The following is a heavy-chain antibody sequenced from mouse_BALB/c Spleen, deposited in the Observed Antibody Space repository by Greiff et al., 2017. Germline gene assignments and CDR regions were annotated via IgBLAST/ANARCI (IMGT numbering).Heavy chain of an antibody. Sequence: VQLQQSGPELVKPGASVKISCKASGYAFSSSWMNWVKQRPGQGLEWIGRIYPGDGDTNYNGKFKDKATLTADKSSSTAYMQLSSLTSVDSAVYFCPRSRDAMDNRGQGTSVTVSA. V-gene: IGHV1-82*01. CDR2: IYPGDGDT. CDR1: GYAFSSSW. J-gene: IGHJ4*01. CDR3: PRSRDAMDN.